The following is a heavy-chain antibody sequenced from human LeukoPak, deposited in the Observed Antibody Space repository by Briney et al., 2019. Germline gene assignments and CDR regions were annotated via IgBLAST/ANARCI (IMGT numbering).Heavy chain of an antibody. CDR1: GYTFTNYY. D-gene: IGHD5-24*01. Sequence: ASVTVSCTASGYTFTNYYMHWVRQAPGQGFEWMGIINPSGGSTSYAQKFQGRVTMTRDTSTSTVYMELSSLRSEDTAVYYCARAVRDGYNSAFDIWGQGTMVTVSS. CDR2: INPSGGST. CDR3: ARAVRDGYNSAFDI. J-gene: IGHJ3*02. V-gene: IGHV1-46*01.